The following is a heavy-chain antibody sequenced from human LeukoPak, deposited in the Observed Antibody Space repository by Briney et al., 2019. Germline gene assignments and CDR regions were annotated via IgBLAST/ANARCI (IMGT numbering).Heavy chain of an antibody. J-gene: IGHJ4*02. Sequence: GGSLRLSCAASGFTFSSYSMNWVRQAPGKGLEWVSSISSSSSSYIYYADSVKGRFTISRDNAKNSLYLQMNSLRAEDTAVYYYASGGYCSSTSCYVDYWGQGTLVTASS. CDR2: ISSSSSSYI. CDR3: ASGGYCSSTSCYVDY. CDR1: GFTFSSYS. D-gene: IGHD2-2*01. V-gene: IGHV3-21*01.